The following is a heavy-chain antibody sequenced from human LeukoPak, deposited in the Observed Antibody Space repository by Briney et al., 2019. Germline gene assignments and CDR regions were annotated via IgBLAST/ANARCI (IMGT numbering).Heavy chain of an antibody. CDR1: GYTFTGYY. V-gene: IGHV1-2*02. CDR2: INPNSGGT. D-gene: IGHD3-22*01. CDR3: AREKGYDSSGYYEGFDY. Sequence: ASVKVSCKASGYTFTGYYMHWVRQAPGQGLGWMGWINPNSGGTNYAQKFQGRVTMTRDTSISTAYMELSRLRSDDTAVYYCAREKGYDSSGYYEGFDYWGQGTLVTVSS. J-gene: IGHJ4*02.